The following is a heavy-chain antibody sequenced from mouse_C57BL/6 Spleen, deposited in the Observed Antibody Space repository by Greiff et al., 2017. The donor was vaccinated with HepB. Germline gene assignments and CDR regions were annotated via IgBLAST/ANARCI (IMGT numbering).Heavy chain of an antibody. CDR1: GYSITSGYY. J-gene: IGHJ1*03. V-gene: IGHV3-6*01. D-gene: IGHD2-5*01. CDR3: AGDSNHLWWYFDV. Sequence: EVKLQESGPGLVKPSQSLSLTCSVTGYSITSGYYWNWIRQFPGNKLEWMGYISYDGSNNYNPSLKNRISITRDTSKNQFFLKLNSVTTEDTATYYCAGDSNHLWWYFDVWGTGTTVTVSS. CDR2: ISYDGSN.